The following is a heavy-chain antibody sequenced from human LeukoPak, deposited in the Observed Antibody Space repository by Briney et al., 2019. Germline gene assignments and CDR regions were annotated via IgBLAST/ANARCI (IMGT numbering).Heavy chain of an antibody. D-gene: IGHD6-19*01. CDR1: GFTFSSYS. V-gene: IGHV3-21*01. CDR3: ARVGIAVSNSLLLDYYYYYYMDV. J-gene: IGHJ6*03. Sequence: GGTLRLSCAASGFTFSSYSMNWVRQAPGKGLEWVSSISSSSSYIYYADSVKGRFTISRDNAKNSLYLQMNSLRAEDTAVYYCARVGIAVSNSLLLDYYYYYYMDVWGKGTTVTVSS. CDR2: ISSSSSYI.